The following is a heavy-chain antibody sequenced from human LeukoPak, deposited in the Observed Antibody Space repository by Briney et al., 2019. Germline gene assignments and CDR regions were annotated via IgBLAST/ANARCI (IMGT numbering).Heavy chain of an antibody. D-gene: IGHD2-15*01. Sequence: SVKVSCKASGYTFTGYYMHWVRQAPGQGLEWMGGIIPIFGTANYAQKFQGRVTITADESTSTAYMELSSLRSEDTAVYYCASGGHLGYCSGGSCYYPFDYWGQGTLVTVSS. CDR3: ASGGHLGYCSGGSCYYPFDY. V-gene: IGHV1-69*13. CDR2: IIPIFGTA. J-gene: IGHJ4*02. CDR1: GYTFTGYY.